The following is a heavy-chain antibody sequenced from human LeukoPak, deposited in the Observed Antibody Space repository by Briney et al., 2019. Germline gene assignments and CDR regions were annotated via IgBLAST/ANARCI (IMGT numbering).Heavy chain of an antibody. CDR1: GGSISNYY. J-gene: IGHJ4*02. Sequence: PSETLSLTCTVSGGSISNYYWSWIRQPAGKGLEWIGRFYTSESTDYNPSLKSRVTMSVDTSKNQFSLKLISVTAADTAVYYCARDGDYYDSSGSFDSWGQGTLVTVSS. CDR3: ARDGDYYDSSGSFDS. V-gene: IGHV4-4*07. CDR2: FYTSEST. D-gene: IGHD3-22*01.